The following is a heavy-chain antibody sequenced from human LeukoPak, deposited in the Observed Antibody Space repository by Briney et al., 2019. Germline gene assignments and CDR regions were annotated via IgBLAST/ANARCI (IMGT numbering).Heavy chain of an antibody. V-gene: IGHV3-30-3*01. CDR1: GFTFSSYA. D-gene: IGHD1-14*01. CDR3: ARDLGPLGTDY. CDR2: ISYDGSNK. J-gene: IGHJ4*02. Sequence: GGSLRLSCAASGFTFSSYAMHWVRQAPGKGLEWVAVISYDGSNKYYADSVKGRFTISRDNSKNTLYLQMNSLRAEDTAVYYCARDLGPLGTDYWGQGTLVTVSS.